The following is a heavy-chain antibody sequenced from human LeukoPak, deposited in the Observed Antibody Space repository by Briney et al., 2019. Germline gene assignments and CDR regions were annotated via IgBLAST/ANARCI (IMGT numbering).Heavy chain of an antibody. D-gene: IGHD3-10*01. CDR1: GGSISSYY. Sequence: KPSETLSLTCTVSGGSISSYYWSWIRQPPGKGLEWIGYIYYSGSTNYNPSLKSRVTISVDTSKNQFSLKLSSVTAADTAVYYCARDRVATGSGSYYLLNYGMDVWGQGTTVTVSS. J-gene: IGHJ6*02. CDR3: ARDRVATGSGSYYLLNYGMDV. CDR2: IYYSGST. V-gene: IGHV4-59*01.